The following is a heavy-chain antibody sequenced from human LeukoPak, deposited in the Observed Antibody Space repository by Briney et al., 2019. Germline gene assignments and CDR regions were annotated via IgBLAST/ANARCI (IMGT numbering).Heavy chain of an antibody. J-gene: IGHJ4*02. Sequence: ASVKVSCKASGYTFTGYYMHWARQAPGQGLEWMGWINPNSGDTNYAQKFQGRFTMTRDTSISTAYMELSRLRSDDTAVYYCASYCSSTSCQSQPLDYWGQGTLVTVSS. CDR3: ASYCSSTSCQSQPLDY. CDR2: INPNSGDT. D-gene: IGHD2-2*01. V-gene: IGHV1-2*02. CDR1: GYTFTGYY.